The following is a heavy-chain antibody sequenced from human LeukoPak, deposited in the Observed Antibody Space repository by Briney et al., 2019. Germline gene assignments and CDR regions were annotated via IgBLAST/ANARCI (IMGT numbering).Heavy chain of an antibody. CDR2: IYTSGST. Sequence: SQTLSLTCTVSGGSISSGSYYWSWIRQPAGKGLEWIGRIYTSGSTNYNPSLKSRVTISVDTSKNQFSLKLSSVTAADTAVYYCTKGRGIWGQGTLVTVSS. CDR1: GGSISSGSYY. J-gene: IGHJ4*02. V-gene: IGHV4-61*02. CDR3: TKGRGI. D-gene: IGHD3-10*01.